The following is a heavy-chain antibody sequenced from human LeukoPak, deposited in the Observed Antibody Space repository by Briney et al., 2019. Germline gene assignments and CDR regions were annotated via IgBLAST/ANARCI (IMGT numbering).Heavy chain of an antibody. CDR2: ISYDGSNK. J-gene: IGHJ4*02. CDR1: GFTFSSYG. CDR3: AKISTTTAFDY. Sequence: GGSLRLSCAASGFTFSSYGMHWVRQAPGKGLEWVAVISYDGSNKYYADSVKGRFTISRDNSKNTLYLQMNNLRAEDTAVYYCAKISTTTAFDYWGQGTLVTVSS. V-gene: IGHV3-30*18. D-gene: IGHD1-26*01.